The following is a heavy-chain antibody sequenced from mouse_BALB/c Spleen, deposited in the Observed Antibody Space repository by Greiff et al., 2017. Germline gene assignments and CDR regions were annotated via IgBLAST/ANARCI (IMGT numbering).Heavy chain of an antibody. J-gene: IGHJ3*01. CDR1: GFNIKDYY. V-gene: IGHV14-4*02. CDR2: IDPENGDT. D-gene: IGHD2-14*01. CDR3: NGDRDAWFAY. Sequence: VQLKESGAELVRSGASVKLSCTASGFNIKDYYMHWVKQRPVQGLEWIGWIDPENGDTEYAPKFQGKATMTADTSSNTAYLQLSSLTSEDTAVYYCNGDRDAWFAYWGQGTLVTVSA.